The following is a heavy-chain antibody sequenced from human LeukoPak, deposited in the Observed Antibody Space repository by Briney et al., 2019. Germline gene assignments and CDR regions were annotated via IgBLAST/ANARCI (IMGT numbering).Heavy chain of an antibody. CDR3: ARGVWQVSY. CDR2: IYSSGST. D-gene: IGHD6-19*01. J-gene: IGHJ4*02. V-gene: IGHV4-61*02. Sequence: SETLSLTCTVSGGSINSGGYYWSWIRQPAGKGLEWIGRIYSSGSTNYNPSLKSRVTISVDTSKNQLSLKLSSVTAADTAVYYCARGVWQVSYGGQGTLVTVSS. CDR1: GGSINSGGYY.